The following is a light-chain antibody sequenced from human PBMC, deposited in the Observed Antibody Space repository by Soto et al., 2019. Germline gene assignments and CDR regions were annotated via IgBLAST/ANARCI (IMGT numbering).Light chain of an antibody. J-gene: IGLJ3*02. CDR2: GSS. Sequence: QSVLTQPPSVSGAPGQRVTISCTGSSSNIGAGYDVHWYQQLPGRAPKLLIYGSSNRPSGVPERISGSKSGTSASLAITGLQPGDEADYYCQSYDNNLSGWVFGGGTKLTVL. CDR3: QSYDNNLSGWV. CDR1: SSNIGAGYD. V-gene: IGLV1-40*01.